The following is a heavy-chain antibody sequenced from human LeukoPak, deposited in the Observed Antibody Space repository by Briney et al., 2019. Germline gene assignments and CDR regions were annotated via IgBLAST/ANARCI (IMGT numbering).Heavy chain of an antibody. V-gene: IGHV3-30*03. CDR2: ISYDGSNK. D-gene: IGHD4-17*01. CDR3: ASPDYGIDYYYYYGMDV. Sequence: PGGSLRLSCAASGFTFSSYGMHWVRQAPGKGLKWVAVISYDGSNKYYADSVKGRFTISRDNSKNTLYLQMNSLRAEDTAVYYCASPDYGIDYYYYYGMDVWGQGTTVTVSS. J-gene: IGHJ6*02. CDR1: GFTFSSYG.